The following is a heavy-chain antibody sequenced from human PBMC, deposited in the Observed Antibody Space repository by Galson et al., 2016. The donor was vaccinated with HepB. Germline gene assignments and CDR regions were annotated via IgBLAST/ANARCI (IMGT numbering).Heavy chain of an antibody. Sequence: SETLSLTCGVYGGSFNAYYWSWIRQPPGKGLEWIGEINHSGSTKYNPSLKRRVTISVDTSKNQFSLKLTSMTAADTAVYYCARVVVAATNWFDPWGQGTLVTVSS. CDR1: GGSFNAYY. CDR2: INHSGST. CDR3: ARVVVAATNWFDP. D-gene: IGHD2-15*01. V-gene: IGHV4-34*01. J-gene: IGHJ5*02.